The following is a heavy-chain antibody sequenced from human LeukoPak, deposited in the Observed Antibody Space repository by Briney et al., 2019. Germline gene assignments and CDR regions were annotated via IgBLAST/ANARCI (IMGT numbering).Heavy chain of an antibody. Sequence: GESLKISCKGSGYSFTSYWIGWVRQMPGKGLEWMGIIYPGDSDTRYSPSFQGQVTISADKSISTAYLQWSSLKASDTAMYYCARHDSYDFWSGSTGRFDPWDQGTLVTVSS. CDR2: IYPGDSDT. D-gene: IGHD3-3*01. CDR3: ARHDSYDFWSGSTGRFDP. J-gene: IGHJ5*02. CDR1: GYSFTSYW. V-gene: IGHV5-51*01.